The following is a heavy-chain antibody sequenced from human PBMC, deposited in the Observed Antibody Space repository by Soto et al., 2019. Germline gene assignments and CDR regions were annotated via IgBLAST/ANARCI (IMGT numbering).Heavy chain of an antibody. CDR2: IKQDGSET. V-gene: IGHV3-7*01. J-gene: IGHJ4*02. Sequence: EVQLVESGGGLVQPGGSLRLSCAASGFTFSSNWMNWVRQAPGKGLEWVANIKQDGSETYYVDSVKGRFTISRDNAKNSLYLQMNSLRAEDTAVYYCARDLGYCSGGTCYAVLDYWGQGTLVTVSS. D-gene: IGHD2-15*01. CDR3: ARDLGYCSGGTCYAVLDY. CDR1: GFTFSSNW.